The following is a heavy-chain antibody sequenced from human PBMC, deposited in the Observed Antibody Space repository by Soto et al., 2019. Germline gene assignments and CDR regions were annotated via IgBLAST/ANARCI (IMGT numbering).Heavy chain of an antibody. V-gene: IGHV3-23*01. CDR1: GFTFSSYS. D-gene: IGHD6-19*01. CDR3: AKAGTYSIAVAGPNFDY. CDR2: ISGSGGST. Sequence: GGSLRLSCAASGFTFSSYSMNWVRQAPGKGLEWVSAISGSGGSTYYADSVKGRFTISRDNSKNTLYLQMNSLRAEDTAVYYCAKAGTYSIAVAGPNFDYWGQGTLVTVSS. J-gene: IGHJ4*02.